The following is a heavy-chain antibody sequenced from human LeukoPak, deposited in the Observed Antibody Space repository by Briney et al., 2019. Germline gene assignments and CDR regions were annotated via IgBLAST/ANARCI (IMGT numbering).Heavy chain of an antibody. D-gene: IGHD3-3*01. V-gene: IGHV4-34*01. CDR2: INHSGST. CDR1: GGSFSGYY. J-gene: IGHJ6*03. CDR3: ARKGPKVTIFGVVNRKTYMDV. Sequence: SETLSLTCAVYGGSFSGYYWSWIRQPPGKGPEWIGEINHSGSTNYNPSLKSRVTISVVTSKNQFSLKLSSVTAADTAVYYCARKGPKVTIFGVVNRKTYMDVWGKGTTVTVSS.